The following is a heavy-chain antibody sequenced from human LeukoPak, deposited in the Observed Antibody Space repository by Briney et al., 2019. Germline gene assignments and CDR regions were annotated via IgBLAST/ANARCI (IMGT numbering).Heavy chain of an antibody. J-gene: IGHJ4*02. D-gene: IGHD3-22*01. CDR3: ARLGGYKDY. CDR2: ISGSGGST. V-gene: IGHV3-23*01. CDR1: GFTFSSCA. Sequence: PGGSLRLSCAASGFTFSSCAMSWVRQAPGKGLEWVSVISGSGGSTYYADSVKGRFTITRDNSKNTLYLQMNSLRAEDTAVYYCARLGGYKDYWGQGTLVTVSS.